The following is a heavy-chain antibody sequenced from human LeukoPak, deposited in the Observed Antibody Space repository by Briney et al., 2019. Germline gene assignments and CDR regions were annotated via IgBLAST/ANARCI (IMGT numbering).Heavy chain of an antibody. CDR2: ISSSGSAI. J-gene: IGHJ4*01. Sequence: GGSLRLSCAASGFTLSSYEMNWVRQAPGKGLEWVSYISSSGSAIYYADSVKGRFTISRDNAKNSLYLQMNSLKTEDTALYYCTRPGGNFDYWGQGTLVTVSS. CDR1: GFTLSSYE. CDR3: TRPGGNFDY. V-gene: IGHV3-48*03. D-gene: IGHD3-16*01.